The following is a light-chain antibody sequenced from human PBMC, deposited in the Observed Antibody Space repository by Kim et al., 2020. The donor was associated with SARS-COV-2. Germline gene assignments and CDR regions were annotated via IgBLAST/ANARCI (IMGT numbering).Light chain of an antibody. J-gene: IGKJ2*01. CDR3: QQLNTYPRT. CDR1: QGVNRY. CDR2: AAS. V-gene: IGKV1-9*01. Sequence: SASVGDRVTITCQASQGVNRYVAWYQQKPGEAPKLLIYAASTLQSGVPSRFSGSGFGTDFTLTISSLQPEDFATYFCQQLNTYPRTFGQGTKLEI.